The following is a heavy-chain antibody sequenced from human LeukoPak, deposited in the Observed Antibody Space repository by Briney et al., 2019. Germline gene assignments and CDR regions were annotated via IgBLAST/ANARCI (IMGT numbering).Heavy chain of an antibody. Sequence: SVKVSCKTSGGTFNSYAISWVRQRPGQGLEWMGGITPLFGTANYAQKFQGRVTITADESTSTAYMELSSLRSEDTAVYYCASHTNWFDPWGQGTLVTVSS. CDR2: ITPLFGTA. CDR3: ASHTNWFDP. J-gene: IGHJ5*02. CDR1: GGTFNSYA. V-gene: IGHV1-69*13.